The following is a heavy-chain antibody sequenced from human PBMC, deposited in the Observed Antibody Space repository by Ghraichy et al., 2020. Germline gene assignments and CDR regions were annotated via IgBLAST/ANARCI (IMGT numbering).Heavy chain of an antibody. CDR2: ISGSGGST. J-gene: IGHJ4*02. Sequence: LSLTCAASGFTFSSYAMSWVRQAPGKGLEWVSAISGSGGSTYYADSVKGRFTISRDNSKNTLYLQMNSLRAEDTAVYYCAKVHTRHYDILTGYPDYWGQGTLVTVSS. CDR3: AKVHTRHYDILTGYPDY. V-gene: IGHV3-23*01. CDR1: GFTFSSYA. D-gene: IGHD3-9*01.